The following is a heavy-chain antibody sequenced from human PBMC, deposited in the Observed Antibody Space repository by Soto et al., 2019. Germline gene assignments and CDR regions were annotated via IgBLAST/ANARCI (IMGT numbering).Heavy chain of an antibody. D-gene: IGHD2-8*01. J-gene: IGHJ6*01. V-gene: IGHV1-2*04. CDR2: INPKSGGT. CDR1: GYSFTDDD. Sequence: DSVKVFGKTSGYSFTDDDIHWVRQAPGQGLEWLGRINPKSGGTSTAQKFQGWVTMTTDTSISTAAMELTRLTSDDTAIYYCARGDCTDCSNGVCSFFYNQDMDIW. CDR3: ARGDCTDCSNGVCSFFYNQDMDI.